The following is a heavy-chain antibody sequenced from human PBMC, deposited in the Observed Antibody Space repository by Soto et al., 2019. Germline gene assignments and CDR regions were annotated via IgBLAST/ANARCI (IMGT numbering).Heavy chain of an antibody. CDR1: GGPFSSYH. CDR3: AKLGGTHGSNWFEP. Sequence: QVQLVQSGAEVKKPGSSVKLSCKASGGPFSSYHISWVRQAPGQGLEWVGRIIPILGRADNTQHFQGRATITADTSTNTAYIELSSLTSEDTAVYYCAKLGGTHGSNWFEPWGYGALVTVSS. J-gene: IGHJ5*02. CDR2: IIPILGRA. V-gene: IGHV1-69*02. D-gene: IGHD2-15*01.